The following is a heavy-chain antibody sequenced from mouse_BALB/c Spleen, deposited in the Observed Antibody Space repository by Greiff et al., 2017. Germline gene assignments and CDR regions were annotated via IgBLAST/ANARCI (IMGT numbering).Heavy chain of an antibody. J-gene: IGHJ4*01. CDR3: ARDGNYVDY. CDR2: INPYNGDT. D-gene: IGHD2-1*01. V-gene: IGHV1-20*02. CDR1: GYSFTGYF. Sequence: EVKLQESGPELVKPGASVKISCKASGYSFTGYFMNWVMQSHGKSLEWIGRINPYNGDTFYNQKFKGKATLTVDKSSSTAHMELRSLASEDSAVYYCARDGNYVDYWGQGTSVTVSS.